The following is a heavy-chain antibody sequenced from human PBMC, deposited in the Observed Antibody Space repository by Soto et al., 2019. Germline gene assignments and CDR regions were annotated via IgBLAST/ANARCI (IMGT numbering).Heavy chain of an antibody. Sequence: GGSLRLSCAASGFTFSSYAMSWVRQAPGKGLEWVSTISTSGGSTHYADSVKGRFTISRDNSKNTLYLQMNSLRAEDTAVYYCAKPLYEYGSGSYFAFDIWGQGTRVTVSS. V-gene: IGHV3-23*01. J-gene: IGHJ3*02. CDR3: AKPLYEYGSGSYFAFDI. D-gene: IGHD3-10*01. CDR1: GFTFSSYA. CDR2: ISTSGGST.